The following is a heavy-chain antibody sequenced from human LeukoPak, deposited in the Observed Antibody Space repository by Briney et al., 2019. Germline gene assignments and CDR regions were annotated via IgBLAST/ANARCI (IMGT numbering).Heavy chain of an antibody. D-gene: IGHD5-18*01. J-gene: IGHJ4*02. Sequence: SETVSLTCSVSGDSISTYHWNWIRKPPGRGLEWIGYMQSAGNSNYNPSLRSRVTMLVDTSKNQVALILRSVTAADTAVYFCARDKQHSYGRYFDHWGQGALVTVSS. V-gene: IGHV4-59*01. CDR2: MQSAGNS. CDR1: GDSISTYH. CDR3: ARDKQHSYGRYFDH.